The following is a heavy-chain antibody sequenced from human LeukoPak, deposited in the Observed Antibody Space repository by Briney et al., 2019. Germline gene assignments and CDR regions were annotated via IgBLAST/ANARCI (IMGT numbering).Heavy chain of an antibody. D-gene: IGHD5-24*01. CDR2: INPSAGNT. Sequence: ASVKVSCKASGYTFSNYYMHWVRQAPGQGLEWKGLINPSAGNTNYAQRFRGRVTMTRNTSTSTVYMELSSLRSEDTAVYYCARIRDGYNDAYDIWGQGTMVTVPS. V-gene: IGHV1-46*01. J-gene: IGHJ3*02. CDR3: ARIRDGYNDAYDI. CDR1: GYTFSNYY.